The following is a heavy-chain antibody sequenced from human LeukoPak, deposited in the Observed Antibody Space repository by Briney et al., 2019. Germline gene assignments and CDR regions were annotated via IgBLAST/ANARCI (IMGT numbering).Heavy chain of an antibody. CDR2: ISWNSGSI. V-gene: IGHV3-9*01. CDR3: AKDMTSSGWFDAFDI. J-gene: IGHJ3*02. D-gene: IGHD6-19*01. CDR1: GFTFDDYA. Sequence: GGSLRLSCAASGFTFDDYAMHWVRQAPGKGLEWVSGISWNSGSIGYADSMKGRFTISRDNAKNSLYLQMNSLRAEDTALYYCAKDMTSSGWFDAFDIWGQGTMVTVSS.